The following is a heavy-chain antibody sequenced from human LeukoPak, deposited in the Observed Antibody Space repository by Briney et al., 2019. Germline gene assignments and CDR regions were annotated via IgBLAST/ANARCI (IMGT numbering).Heavy chain of an antibody. Sequence: GGSLRLSCAASGFTFSSYAMSWVRQAPGKGLEWVSAISGSGGSTYYADSVKGRFTISRDNSKNTLYLQMNSLRAEDTAVYYCAKGSGDGSGSYYNVHYYYYYMDVWGKGTTVTVSS. D-gene: IGHD3-10*01. J-gene: IGHJ6*03. CDR3: AKGSGDGSGSYYNVHYYYYYMDV. CDR1: GFTFSSYA. CDR2: ISGSGGST. V-gene: IGHV3-23*01.